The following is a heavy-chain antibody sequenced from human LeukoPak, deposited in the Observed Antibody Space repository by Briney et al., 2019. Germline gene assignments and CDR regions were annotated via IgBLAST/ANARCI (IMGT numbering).Heavy chain of an antibody. CDR3: AKDLVRYFDWAHRYYYYYGMDV. CDR2: ISGSGGST. CDR1: GFTFSSYW. J-gene: IGHJ6*02. V-gene: IGHV3-23*01. Sequence: GGSLRLSCAASGFTFSSYWMHWVRQAPGKGLEWVSAISGSGGSTYYADSVKGRFTISRDNSKNTLYLQMNSLRAEDTAVYYCAKDLVRYFDWAHRYYYYYGMDVWGQGTTVTVSS. D-gene: IGHD3-9*01.